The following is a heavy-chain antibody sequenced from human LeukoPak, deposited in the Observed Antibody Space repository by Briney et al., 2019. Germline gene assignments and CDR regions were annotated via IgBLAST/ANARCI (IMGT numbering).Heavy chain of an antibody. D-gene: IGHD6-19*01. CDR3: ARFSSGWYSGDY. J-gene: IGHJ4*02. CDR1: GGSIRGSYYY. Sequence: PSETLSLTCTVSGGSIRGSYYYWGWIRQPPGKGLEWIGSIYDSGSTYYNPSLKSRVTISVDTSKNQFSLKLNSVTAADTAVYYCARFSSGWYSGDYWGQGTLVTVSS. CDR2: IYDSGST. V-gene: IGHV4-39*01.